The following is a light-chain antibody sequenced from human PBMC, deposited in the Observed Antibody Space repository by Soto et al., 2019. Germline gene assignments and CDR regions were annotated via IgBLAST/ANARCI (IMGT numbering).Light chain of an antibody. CDR2: DAS. Sequence: EIVLTQSPATLSLSPGERATLSCRASQSVSSYLAWYQQKPGQAPRLLIYDASNMGTGVPARFSGSGSGTDFTLTISSLEPEDFAVYYCQQRSNWPLTFGPGTKVDIK. V-gene: IGKV3-11*01. J-gene: IGKJ3*01. CDR1: QSVSSY. CDR3: QQRSNWPLT.